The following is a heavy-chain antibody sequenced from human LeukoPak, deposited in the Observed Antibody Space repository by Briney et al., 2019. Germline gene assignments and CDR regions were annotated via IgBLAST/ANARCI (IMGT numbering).Heavy chain of an antibody. CDR3: ALMRDGYTQ. CDR1: GFTFSNYG. V-gene: IGHV3-30*02. CDR2: IRHDGSHK. Sequence: GGSLSLSCAASGFTFSNYGMHWVRQAPGKGLEWVTFIRHDGSHKSYADSVKGRFTISRDNSKNTLYLQMNNLRAEDTAVYYCALMRDGYTQWGQGTLVTVSS. D-gene: IGHD5-24*01. J-gene: IGHJ4*02.